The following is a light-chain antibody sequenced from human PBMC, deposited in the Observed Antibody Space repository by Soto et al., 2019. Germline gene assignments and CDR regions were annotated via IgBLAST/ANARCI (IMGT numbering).Light chain of an antibody. V-gene: IGKV4-1*01. Sequence: DIVMTQSPDSLALSLGERATIHCKSSQTLFYTSSNKNYLAWYQQRPGQPPKLLTYCASDRESWVPNRFSGSGSGADFTLTISGLQAEDVALYDGQQYLSTPFTVGPGTRLVI. CDR3: QQYLSTPFT. J-gene: IGKJ3*01. CDR1: QTLFYTSSNKNY. CDR2: CAS.